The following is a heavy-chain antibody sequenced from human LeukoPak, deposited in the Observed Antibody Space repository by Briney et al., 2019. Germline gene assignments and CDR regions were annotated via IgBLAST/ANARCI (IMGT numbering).Heavy chain of an antibody. Sequence: PSETLSLTCTVSNGSMTSDSYYWAWVRQTPGKGLEWIGEINHSGYTNDSPSLKSRVTLSIDTSRKQFSLNLRSVTVADAGTYYCTRMTTGHDYWGQGTLVTVSS. J-gene: IGHJ4*02. V-gene: IGHV4-39*07. D-gene: IGHD4-17*01. CDR3: TRMTTGHDY. CDR2: INHSGYT. CDR1: NGSMTSDSYY.